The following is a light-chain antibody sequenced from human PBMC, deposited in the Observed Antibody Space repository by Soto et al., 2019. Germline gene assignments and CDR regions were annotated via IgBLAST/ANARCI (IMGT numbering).Light chain of an antibody. Sequence: QSALSQARGVSGTTEQTLSISCTGTSSNFSGDKYIAWYQKQPGKAPRPVSFDVNNRPSGVPDRFSVCKTGDTASLTYSCLQAEDVADYYCCTNIGHYRYVFRTGTKVAV. V-gene: IGLV2-11*01. CDR1: SSNFSGDKY. CDR3: CTNIGHYRYV. J-gene: IGLJ1*01. CDR2: DVN.